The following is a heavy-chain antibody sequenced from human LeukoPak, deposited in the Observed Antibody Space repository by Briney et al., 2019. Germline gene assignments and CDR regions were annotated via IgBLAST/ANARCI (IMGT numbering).Heavy chain of an antibody. CDR3: AKASDSAAAGARDWFDP. CDR2: ISGSGGST. CDR1: GFTFSRCA. D-gene: IGHD6-13*01. J-gene: IGHJ5*02. Sequence: GVSLRLSCAASGFTFSRCAMSWVRQAPGKGLEWVSTISGSGGSTYYADSVKGRFTISRDNSKNTLYLQLNSLRAEDTAIYYCAKASDSAAAGARDWFDPWGQGTLVTVSS. V-gene: IGHV3-23*01.